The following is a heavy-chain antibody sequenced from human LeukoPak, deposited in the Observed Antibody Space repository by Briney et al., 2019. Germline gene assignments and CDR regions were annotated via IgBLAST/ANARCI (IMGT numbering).Heavy chain of an antibody. CDR2: IYPGDSDT. V-gene: IGHV5-51*01. CDR1: EYSFSSYW. Sequence: GESLKISCKGSEYSFSSYWIGWVRQMPGEGLEWMGVIYPGDSDTSYSPSFQGQITISADRSISTAYLQWGSLKASDTAVYYCARRTHLDAFDIWGQGTMVTVSS. D-gene: IGHD1-1*01. CDR3: ARRTHLDAFDI. J-gene: IGHJ3*02.